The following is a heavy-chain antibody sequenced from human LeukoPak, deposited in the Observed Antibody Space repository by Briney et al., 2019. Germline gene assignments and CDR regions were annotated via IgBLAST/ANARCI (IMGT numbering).Heavy chain of an antibody. J-gene: IGHJ4*02. V-gene: IGHV3-23*01. CDR2: ISGSGGST. D-gene: IGHD4-17*01. CDR3: AKEIMTTVTRTASFDY. Sequence: GGSLRLSCAASGFTFSSYAMSWVRQAPGKGLEWVSAISGSGGSTYYADSAKGRFTISRDNSKNTLYLQMNSLRAEDTAVYYCAKEIMTTVTRTASFDYWGQGTLVTVSS. CDR1: GFTFSSYA.